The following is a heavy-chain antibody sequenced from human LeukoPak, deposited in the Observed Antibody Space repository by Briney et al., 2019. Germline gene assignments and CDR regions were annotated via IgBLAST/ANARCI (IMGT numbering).Heavy chain of an antibody. J-gene: IGHJ4*02. D-gene: IGHD5-12*01. V-gene: IGHV3-23*01. CDR3: ARDYSGYDSYYFDY. CDR2: ISGSGGST. Sequence: GGSLRLSCAASGFTFSSYAMSWVRQAPGKGLEWVSAISGSGGSTYYADSVKGRFTISRDNAKNSLYLQMNSLRAEDTAVYYCARDYSGYDSYYFDYWGQGTLVTVSS. CDR1: GFTFSSYA.